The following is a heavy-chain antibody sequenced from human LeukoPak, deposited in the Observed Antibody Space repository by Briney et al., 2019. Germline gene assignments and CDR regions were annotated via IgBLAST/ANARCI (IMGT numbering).Heavy chain of an antibody. D-gene: IGHD5-18*01. CDR2: ISYDGSDK. J-gene: IGHJ4*02. CDR3: AKRGYSYGFDY. Sequence: GRSLRLSCAASGFTFSSYGMPWVRQAPGKGLEWVAVISYDGSDKYYADSVKGRFTISRDNSKNTLYLQMNSLRAEDTAVYYCAKRGYSYGFDYWGQGTLVTVSS. CDR1: GFTFSSYG. V-gene: IGHV3-30*18.